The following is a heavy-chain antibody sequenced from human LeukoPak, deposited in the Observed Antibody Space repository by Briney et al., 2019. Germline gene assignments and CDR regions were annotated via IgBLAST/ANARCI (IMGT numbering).Heavy chain of an antibody. CDR2: IIPILGTA. CDR3: ARWNEDYGSGSYRGTPFGY. CDR1: GGTFSSYA. J-gene: IGHJ4*02. V-gene: IGHV1-69*04. Sequence: SVKVSCKASGGTFSSYAISWVRQAPGQGLEWMGRIIPILGTANYAQKFQGRVTITADKSTSTAYMELSSLRSEDTAVYYCARWNEDYGSGSYRGTPFGYWGQGTLVTVSS. D-gene: IGHD3-10*01.